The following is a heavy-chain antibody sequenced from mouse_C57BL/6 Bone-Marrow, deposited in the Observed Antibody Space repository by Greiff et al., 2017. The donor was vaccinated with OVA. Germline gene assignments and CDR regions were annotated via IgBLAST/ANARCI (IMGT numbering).Heavy chain of an antibody. J-gene: IGHJ1*03. Sequence: QVQLQQPGAELVRPGTSVKLSCKASGYTFTSYWMHWVKQRPGQGLEWIGVIDPSDSYTNYNQKFKGKATLTVDTSSSTAYMQLSSLTSEDSAVYYGARGITTVVATRYFDVWGTGTTVTVSS. V-gene: IGHV1-59*01. CDR2: IDPSDSYT. D-gene: IGHD1-1*01. CDR1: GYTFTSYW. CDR3: ARGITTVVATRYFDV.